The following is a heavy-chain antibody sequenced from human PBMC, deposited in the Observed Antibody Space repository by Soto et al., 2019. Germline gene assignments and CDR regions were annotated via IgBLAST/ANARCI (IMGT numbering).Heavy chain of an antibody. CDR1: GGSFSTYA. V-gene: IGHV1-69*01. D-gene: IGHD2-21*01. Sequence: QVHLVQSGAEVKKPGSSVRVSCKASGGSFSTYAFNWVRLAPGQGLEWLGGIITFFGAAMYAQKFRGRVTITADELTTTAYMELSGLRSDDTAVYYCARGGKERFRGPGMDVWGHRTAVTVS. CDR2: IITFFGAA. CDR3: ARGGKERFRGPGMDV. J-gene: IGHJ6*02.